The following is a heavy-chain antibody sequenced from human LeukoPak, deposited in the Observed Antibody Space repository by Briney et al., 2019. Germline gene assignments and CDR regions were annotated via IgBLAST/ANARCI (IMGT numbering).Heavy chain of an antibody. CDR3: AKDWRLVPYYFDY. J-gene: IGHJ4*02. D-gene: IGHD6-6*01. CDR1: GFTFSSFA. V-gene: IGHV3-23*01. CDR2: ISDSGSST. Sequence: GGSLRLSCAASGFTFSSFAMSWVRQAPGKGLEWVSAISDSGSSTYYPDSVKGRFTISRDNSKNTLYLQMNSLRAEDTAVYYCAKDWRLVPYYFDYWGQGTLVTVSS.